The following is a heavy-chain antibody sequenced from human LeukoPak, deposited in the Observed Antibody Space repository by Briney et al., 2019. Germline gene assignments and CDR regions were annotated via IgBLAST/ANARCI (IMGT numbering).Heavy chain of an antibody. V-gene: IGHV4-59*08. CDR1: GGSISSYY. CDR3: ARGRGYGGNYLRAFDI. D-gene: IGHD1-26*01. J-gene: IGHJ3*02. Sequence: PSETLSLTCTVSGGSISSYYWSWIRQPPGKGLEWIGYNDGSTNYNPSLKSRVTISLDTSKNQSSLKLSSVTAADTAVYYCARGRGYGGNYLRAFDIWGQGTMVTVSS. CDR2: NDGST.